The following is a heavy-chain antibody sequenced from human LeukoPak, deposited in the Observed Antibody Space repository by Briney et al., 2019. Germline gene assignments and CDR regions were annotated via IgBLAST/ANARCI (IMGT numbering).Heavy chain of an antibody. D-gene: IGHD6-19*01. J-gene: IGHJ6*02. CDR3: ARENVAGTDYYYGMDV. CDR1: GFTFSSYS. CDR2: ISSSSSTI. V-gene: IGHV3-48*01. Sequence: GGSLRLSCAASGFTFSSYSMNWVRQAPGKGLEWVSYISSSSSTIYYADSVKGRFTISRDNAKNSLYLQMNSLRAEHTAVYYCARENVAGTDYYYGMDVWGQGTTVTVSS.